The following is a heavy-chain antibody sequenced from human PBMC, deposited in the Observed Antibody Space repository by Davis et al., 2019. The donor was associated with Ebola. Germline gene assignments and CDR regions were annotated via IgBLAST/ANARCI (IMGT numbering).Heavy chain of an antibody. CDR1: GVSITSYY. CDR3: ARHDLGYYFDY. Sequence: SETLSLTCTVSGVSITSYYWSWVRQPPGKGLEWIGYSHYSGSTNYNPSLKSRVTISTDTSKNQFSLKLSSVTAADTAVYYCARHDLGYYFDYWGQGTLVTVSS. CDR2: SHYSGST. V-gene: IGHV4-59*08. D-gene: IGHD7-27*01. J-gene: IGHJ4*02.